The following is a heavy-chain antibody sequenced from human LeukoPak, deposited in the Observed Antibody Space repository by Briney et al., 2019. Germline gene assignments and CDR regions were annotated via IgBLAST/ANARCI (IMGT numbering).Heavy chain of an antibody. CDR1: GFTFSSYG. Sequence: GGSLRLSCAASGFTFSSYGMHWFRQAPGKGLEWVAVISYDGSNKYYADSVKGRFTISRDNSRNTLYLQMNSLRAEDTAVYYCAKNIAAVNSLTDYWGQGTLVTVSS. J-gene: IGHJ4*02. V-gene: IGHV3-30*18. CDR2: ISYDGSNK. D-gene: IGHD6-13*01. CDR3: AKNIAAVNSLTDY.